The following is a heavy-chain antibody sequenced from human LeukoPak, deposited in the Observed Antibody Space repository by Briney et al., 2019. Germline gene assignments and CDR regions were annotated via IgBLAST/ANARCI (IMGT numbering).Heavy chain of an antibody. V-gene: IGHV3-21*04. CDR1: GFTFSSYS. D-gene: IGHD4-17*01. CDR3: AKDGATVMFDY. CDR2: ISSSSSYI. Sequence: GGSLRLSCAASGFTFSSYSMNWVRQAPGKGLEWVSSISSSSSYIYYADSVKGRFTISRDNSKNTLYLQMNSLRAEDTAVYYCAKDGATVMFDYWGQGTLVTVSS. J-gene: IGHJ4*02.